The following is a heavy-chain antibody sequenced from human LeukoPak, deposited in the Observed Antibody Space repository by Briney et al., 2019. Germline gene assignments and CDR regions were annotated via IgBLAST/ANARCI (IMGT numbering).Heavy chain of an antibody. D-gene: IGHD2-8*02. J-gene: IGHJ1*01. CDR1: GFTFSHFG. V-gene: IGHV3-30*18. CDR3: AKDASGLSGEYFQH. Sequence: PGRSLTLSCAASGFTFSHFGMNWVRQAPGKGLEWVAVISYDAKNKYYADSVKGRFTISRDNSKNTLYLQINSLSGEDTAVYYCAKDASGLSGEYFQHWGQGTLVTVSS. CDR2: ISYDAKNK.